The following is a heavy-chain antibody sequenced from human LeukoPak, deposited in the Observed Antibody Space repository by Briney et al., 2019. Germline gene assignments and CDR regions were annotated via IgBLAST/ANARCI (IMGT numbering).Heavy chain of an antibody. CDR3: ARDSHDSGNYYYGMDV. D-gene: IGHD3-10*01. Sequence: GGSLRLSCAASGFTFGSYGMHWVRQAPGKGLEWVAVIWYDGSNKYYADSVKGRFTISRDNSKNTLYLQMNSLRAEDTAVYYCARDSHDSGNYYYGMDVWGQGTTVTVSS. CDR1: GFTFGSYG. CDR2: IWYDGSNK. V-gene: IGHV3-33*01. J-gene: IGHJ6*02.